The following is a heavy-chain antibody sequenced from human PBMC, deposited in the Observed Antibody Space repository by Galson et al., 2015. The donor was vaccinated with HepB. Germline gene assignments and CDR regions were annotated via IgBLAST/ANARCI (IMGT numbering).Heavy chain of an antibody. J-gene: IGHJ4*02. Sequence: SLRLSCAASRFPFSSYGMHWVRQAPGKGLEWVAVIWHDGSYKYYADSVKGRFTISRDNSKNTLFLQMDSLRGEDTAVYYCATGDYSSGWRLDYWGQGTLVTVSS. CDR3: ATGDYSSGWRLDY. CDR2: IWHDGSYK. D-gene: IGHD6-19*01. V-gene: IGHV3-33*01. CDR1: RFPFSSYG.